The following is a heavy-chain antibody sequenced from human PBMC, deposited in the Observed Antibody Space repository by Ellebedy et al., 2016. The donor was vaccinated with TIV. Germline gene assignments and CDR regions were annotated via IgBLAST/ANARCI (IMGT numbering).Heavy chain of an antibody. CDR2: IYKDGGT. CDR3: ARGPGGGGSFGDNWFDP. J-gene: IGHJ5*02. V-gene: IGHV3-66*01. D-gene: IGHD1-1*01. CDR1: GFIVSDYF. Sequence: PGGSLRLSCAASGFIVSDYFMSWVRQAPGKGLEWVSIIYKDGGTNYTESVEGRFTVSRDNSMNTLYLQMNSLRAEDSAVYYCARGPGGGGSFGDNWFDPWGQGTLVTVSS.